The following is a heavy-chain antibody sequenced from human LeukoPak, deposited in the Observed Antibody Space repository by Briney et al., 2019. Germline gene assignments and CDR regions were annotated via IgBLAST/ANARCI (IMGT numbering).Heavy chain of an antibody. CDR2: ISAYNGNT. V-gene: IGHV1-18*01. D-gene: IGHD2-2*02. CDR1: GYTFTSYG. J-gene: IGHJ4*02. CDR3: ARVRGYCSSTSCYTFDY. Sequence: ASVKVSCKASGYTFTSYGISWVRQAPGQGLEWMGWISAYNGNTNYAQKLQGRVTMTTDTSTSTAYMELSSLRSEDTAVYYCARVRGYCSSTSCYTFDYWGQGTLVTVSS.